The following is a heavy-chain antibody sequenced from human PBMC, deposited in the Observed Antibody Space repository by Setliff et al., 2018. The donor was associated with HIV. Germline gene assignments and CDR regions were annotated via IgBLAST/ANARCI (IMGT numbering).Heavy chain of an antibody. CDR3: AREIYGGNSRPFDY. V-gene: IGHV4-59*01. D-gene: IGHD4-17*01. CDR2: IYYNGNT. J-gene: IGHJ4*02. Sequence: SEPLSLPCTVSGGSISSYYWSWIRQPPGKGLEWIRYIYYNGNTNYNPSLKSRVTISVDTSKNQLSLKLSSVTAADTAVYYCAREIYGGNSRPFDYWGQGTLVTGSS. CDR1: GGSISSYY.